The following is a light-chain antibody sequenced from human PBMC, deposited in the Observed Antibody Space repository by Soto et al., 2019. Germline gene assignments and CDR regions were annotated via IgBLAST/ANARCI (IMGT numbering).Light chain of an antibody. J-gene: IGKJ4*01. Sequence: EIVLTQSPGTLSLSPGERATLSCRASQSVSSSYLAWYQQKPGQAPRLLISGASSRATGIPDRFSGSGSGTDFTLTISRLEPEDFAIYYCQQYNNWPPLTFGGGTKVEIK. CDR1: QSVSSSY. CDR3: QQYNNWPPLT. CDR2: GAS. V-gene: IGKV3-20*01.